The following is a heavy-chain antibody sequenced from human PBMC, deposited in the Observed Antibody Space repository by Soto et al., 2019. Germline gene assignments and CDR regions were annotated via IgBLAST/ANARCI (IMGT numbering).Heavy chain of an antibody. V-gene: IGHV3-64*04. J-gene: IGHJ4*02. Sequence: GGSLILSCSASGFTFNSYSRHWVRQAPGKGLEFVSAISSYGADTYYADPVKGRFTISRDNSKNTLFLQMNALRDEDTAIYYCVKVGSFYVPRSPFDSWGRGIVVTAPQ. CDR2: ISSYGADT. CDR1: GFTFNSYS. CDR3: VKVGSFYVPRSPFDS. D-gene: IGHD1-26*01.